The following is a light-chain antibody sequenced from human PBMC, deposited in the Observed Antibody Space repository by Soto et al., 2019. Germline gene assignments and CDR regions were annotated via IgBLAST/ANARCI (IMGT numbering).Light chain of an antibody. V-gene: IGLV2-11*01. CDR3: CSYAGSSSGRVL. CDR1: NTDVGTYNY. CDR2: DVT. Sequence: QSALTQPRSVSGSPGQSVTISCTGTNTDVGTYNYVSWYQQHPGKAPKLLLYDVTKRPSGVPDRFSGSKSGNTASLIISGLQAADEAEYYCCCCSYAGSSSGRVLFGGGTQLTVL. J-gene: IGLJ2*01.